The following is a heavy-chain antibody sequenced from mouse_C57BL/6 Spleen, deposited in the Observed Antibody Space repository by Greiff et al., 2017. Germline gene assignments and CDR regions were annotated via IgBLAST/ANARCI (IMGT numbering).Heavy chain of an antibody. J-gene: IGHJ3*01. Sequence: VQLKQSGPELVKPGASVKISCKASGYTFTDYYMHWVKQSHGKSLEWIGDINPNNGGTSYNQKFKGKATLTVDKSSSTAYMELRSLTSEDSAVYYCARCLPGFAYWGQGTLVTVSA. CDR3: ARCLPGFAY. V-gene: IGHV1-26*01. CDR2: INPNNGGT. CDR1: GYTFTDYY.